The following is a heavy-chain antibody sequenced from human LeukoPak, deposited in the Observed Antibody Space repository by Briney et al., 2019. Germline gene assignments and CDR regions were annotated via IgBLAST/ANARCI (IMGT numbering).Heavy chain of an antibody. J-gene: IGHJ4*02. Sequence: GSLRLSCAASGFTFSSYAMSWVRQPPGKGLEWIGTVYYSGSSYYNPSLKSRVTMSVDMSKSHFSLKLSSVTAADTGVYFCARVPGAYSNYAAIDYWGQGALVTVST. V-gene: IGHV4-39*02. CDR3: ARVPGAYSNYAAIDY. CDR2: VYYSGSS. CDR1: GFTFSSYA. D-gene: IGHD4-11*01.